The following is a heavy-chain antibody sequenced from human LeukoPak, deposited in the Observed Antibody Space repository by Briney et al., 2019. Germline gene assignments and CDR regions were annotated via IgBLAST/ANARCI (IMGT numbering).Heavy chain of an antibody. J-gene: IGHJ4*02. CDR3: ARIFIRNGYSSYFDC. CDR2: VYQSGTT. Sequence: GSLRLSCVLSGLTFSDAWMSWVRQPPGAGLEWIGSVYQSGTTYYNPSLKSRVTTSVDMSKNQFSLRLRPVTAADTAVYYCARIFIRNGYSSYFDCWGQGTLVTVSS. CDR1: GLTFSDAW. V-gene: IGHV4-38-2*01. D-gene: IGHD5-18*01.